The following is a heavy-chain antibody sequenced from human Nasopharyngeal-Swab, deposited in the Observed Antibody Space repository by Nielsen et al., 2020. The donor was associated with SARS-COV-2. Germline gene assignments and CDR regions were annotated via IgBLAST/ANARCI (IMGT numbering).Heavy chain of an antibody. CDR1: GGSISSSSYY. V-gene: IGHV4-39*01. CDR2: IHRSGST. CDR3: ASLVTTNTLGYYFNS. Sequence: SETLSLTCTVSGGSISSSSYYWGWIRQPPGKGLEWIGNIHRSGSTDYNPSLKSRVTISVDTSKNQFSLKLSSVTAADTAVYYCASLVTTNTLGYYFNSWDQGTLVTVSS. J-gene: IGHJ4*02. D-gene: IGHD5-12*01.